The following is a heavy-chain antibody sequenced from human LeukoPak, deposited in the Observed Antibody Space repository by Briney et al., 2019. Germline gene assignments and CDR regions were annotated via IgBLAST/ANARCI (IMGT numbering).Heavy chain of an antibody. V-gene: IGHV3-15*01. Sequence: PGRSLRLSCAASGFTFSSYGMHWVRQAPGKGLEWVGRIKRKTDGGATDYAAPVKGRFTISRDDSKNTLYLHMNSLKTEDTGVYYCTSPSSPYYYYNMDVWGQGTTVTVSS. CDR2: IKRKTDGGAT. CDR3: TSPSSPYYYYNMDV. J-gene: IGHJ6*02. CDR1: GFTFSSYG.